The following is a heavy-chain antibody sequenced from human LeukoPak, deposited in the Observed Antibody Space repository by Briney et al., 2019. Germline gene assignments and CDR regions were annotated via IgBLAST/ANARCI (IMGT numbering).Heavy chain of an antibody. V-gene: IGHV3-23*01. CDR2: ISGSGGST. Sequence: GGSLRLSCAASGFIFSSYAMSWVRLAPGKGLEWVSVISGSGGSTDYADSVKGRFTISRDNSKSMLYLQMNSVRAEDTAVYYCAKTALAVAGIVTVDGELDYENWGHGVLVT. CDR3: AKTALAVAGIVTVDGELDYEN. J-gene: IGHJ4*01. CDR1: GFIFSSYA. D-gene: IGHD6-19*01.